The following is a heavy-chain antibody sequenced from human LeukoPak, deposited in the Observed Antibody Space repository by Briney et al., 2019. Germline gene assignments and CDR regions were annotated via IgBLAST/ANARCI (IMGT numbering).Heavy chain of an antibody. CDR1: GCSISSSSCY. CDR2: IYYSGST. J-gene: IGHJ6*03. D-gene: IGHD2-2*01. V-gene: IGHV4-39*01. Sequence: PSETLSLTCTVSGCSISSSSCYWGWIRQPPGKGLEWIGSIYYSGSTYYNPSLKSRVTISVDTSKNQFSLKLSSVTAADTAVYYCARLLWYGGSTRGYYMDVWGKGTTVTVSS. CDR3: ARLLWYGGSTRGYYMDV.